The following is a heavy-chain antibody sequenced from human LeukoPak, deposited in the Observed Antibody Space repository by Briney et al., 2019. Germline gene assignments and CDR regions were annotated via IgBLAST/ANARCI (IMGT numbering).Heavy chain of an antibody. CDR1: GFGFSTYG. V-gene: IGHV3-30*02. J-gene: IGHJ4*02. CDR3: SQERDRRGYFDY. Sequence: PGGSLRLSCAASGFGFSTYGMHWVRQAPGKGLEWVTFIWSDGNEKYYADSVKGRFTISRDNSKSTLFLQMNSLRGEDTAVYYCSQERDRRGYFDYWGQGTLVTVSS. D-gene: IGHD2-15*01. CDR2: IWSDGNEK.